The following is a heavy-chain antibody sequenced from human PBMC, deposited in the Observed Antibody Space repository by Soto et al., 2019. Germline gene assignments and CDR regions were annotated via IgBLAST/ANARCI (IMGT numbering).Heavy chain of an antibody. CDR1: GYTFTSYG. CDR2: ISAHNGNT. Sequence: QVHLVQSGAEVKKPGASVKVSCKGSGYTFTSYGITWVRQAPGQGIEWMGWISAHNGNTNYAQKLQGRVTVTRDTSTSKAYMELRSLRSDDTAVYYCARGRYGDYWGQGALVTVSS. J-gene: IGHJ4*02. CDR3: ARGRYGDY. D-gene: IGHD1-1*01. V-gene: IGHV1-18*01.